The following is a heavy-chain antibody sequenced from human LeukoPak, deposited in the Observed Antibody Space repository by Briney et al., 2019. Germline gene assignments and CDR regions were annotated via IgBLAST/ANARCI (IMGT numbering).Heavy chain of an antibody. J-gene: IGHJ4*02. CDR2: ISGSGLSI. CDR1: GSLFNNYG. D-gene: IGHD4-17*01. CDR3: AGDNIENGDLDYLDS. V-gene: IGHV3-48*03. Sequence: GGSLRLSCVASGSLFNNYGMNWVRQAPGKGLEWVSYISGSGLSIYYADSVKGRFEISRDNAKNSLYLQMNSLRVEDTAVYYCAGDNIENGDLDYLDSWGQGTLVTVSS.